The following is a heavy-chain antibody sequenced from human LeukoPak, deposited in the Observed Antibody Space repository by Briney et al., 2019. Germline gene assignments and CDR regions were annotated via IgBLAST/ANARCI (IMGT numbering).Heavy chain of an antibody. D-gene: IGHD7-27*01. CDR1: GGSISSGGYS. CDR3: ARNWGAAGWDNYNGMDV. Sequence: SETLSLTCAVSGGSISSGGYSWSWIRQPPGKGLEWIGYIYHSGSTYYNPSLKSRVTISEDTPKNQFYLKLTPATAADTAVYYCARNWGAAGWDNYNGMDVWGQGTTVIVSS. V-gene: IGHV4-30-2*05. J-gene: IGHJ6*02. CDR2: IYHSGST.